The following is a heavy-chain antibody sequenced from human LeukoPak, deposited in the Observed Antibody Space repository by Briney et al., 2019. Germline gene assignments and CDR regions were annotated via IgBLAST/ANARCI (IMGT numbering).Heavy chain of an antibody. J-gene: IGHJ3*02. Sequence: GGSLRLSCAASGFTFSSYAMSWVRQAQGKGLEWVSAISGSGGSTYYADPVKGRFTISRDNSKNTLYLQMNSLRAEDTAVYYCAKDLRYSSILGAFDIWGQGTMVTVSS. CDR1: GFTFSSYA. CDR3: AKDLRYSSILGAFDI. V-gene: IGHV3-23*01. CDR2: ISGSGGST. D-gene: IGHD6-13*01.